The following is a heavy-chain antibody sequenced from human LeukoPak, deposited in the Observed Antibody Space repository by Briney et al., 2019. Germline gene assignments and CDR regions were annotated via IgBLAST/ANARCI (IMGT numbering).Heavy chain of an antibody. J-gene: IGHJ4*02. CDR2: IISSGSTI. CDR3: ASDSGSYYWANYFDY. CDR1: GFTFSDYY. D-gene: IGHD1-26*01. Sequence: GGSLRLSCAASGFTFSDYYTSWIRQAPGKGLEWASYIISSGSTIYYADSVKGRFTISRDKAKNSMYVKMNSLRAEDTAVYYCASDSGSYYWANYFDYWGQGTLVTVSS. V-gene: IGHV3-11*04.